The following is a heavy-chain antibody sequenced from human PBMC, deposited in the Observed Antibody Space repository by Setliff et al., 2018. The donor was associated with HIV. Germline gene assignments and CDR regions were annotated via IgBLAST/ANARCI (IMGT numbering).Heavy chain of an antibody. CDR3: ARDAGGSVGNYYFDY. Sequence: PSETLSLTCIVSGGSISSYYWSWIRQPPGKGLEWIGYIYCSGSTNYNPSLKNRVTISIDTSKKQFSLNLSSVIAADTAVYYCARDAGGSVGNYYFDYWGQGTLVTVSS. V-gene: IGHV4-59*01. CDR2: IYCSGST. J-gene: IGHJ4*02. CDR1: GGSISSYY. D-gene: IGHD2-15*01.